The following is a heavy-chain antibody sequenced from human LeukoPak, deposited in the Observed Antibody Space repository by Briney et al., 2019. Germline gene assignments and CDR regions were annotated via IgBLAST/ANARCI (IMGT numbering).Heavy chain of an antibody. CDR3: ARASFGSSKGPSFDY. D-gene: IGHD6-6*01. Sequence: ASVKVSCKASGGTFSSYAISWVRQAPGQGLEWMGIINPSGGSTSYAQKFQGRVTMTRDTSTSTVYMELSSLRSEDTAVYYCARASFGSSKGPSFDYWGQGTLVTVSS. CDR2: INPSGGST. V-gene: IGHV1-46*01. CDR1: GGTFSSYA. J-gene: IGHJ4*02.